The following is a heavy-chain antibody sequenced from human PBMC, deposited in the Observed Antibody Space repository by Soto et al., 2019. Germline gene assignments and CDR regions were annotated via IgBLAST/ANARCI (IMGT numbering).Heavy chain of an antibody. Sequence: GASVKVSCKASGGTFSSYAISWVRQAPGQGLEWMGGIIPIFGTANYAQKFQGRVTITADESTSTAYMELSSLRSEDTAVYYCARASMVRGYLSLNYYYYYGMDVWGQGTTVTVSS. CDR2: IIPIFGTA. CDR3: ARASMVRGYLSLNYYYYYGMDV. CDR1: GGTFSSYA. V-gene: IGHV1-69*01. D-gene: IGHD3-10*01. J-gene: IGHJ6*02.